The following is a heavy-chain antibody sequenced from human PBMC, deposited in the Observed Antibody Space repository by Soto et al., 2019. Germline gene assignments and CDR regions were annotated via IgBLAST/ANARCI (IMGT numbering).Heavy chain of an antibody. Sequence: GGSLRLSCVASGVDFSSNWMHWVRQAPGKGLVWVSRINVDGSSTNYADSVKGRFTFSRDNAKNTLYLQMNSLRAEDTAVYYCVRGPGAYYYYAMDVWGQGTTVTVSS. CDR1: GVDFSSNW. CDR3: VRGPGAYYYYAMDV. J-gene: IGHJ6*02. CDR2: INVDGSST. V-gene: IGHV3-74*01.